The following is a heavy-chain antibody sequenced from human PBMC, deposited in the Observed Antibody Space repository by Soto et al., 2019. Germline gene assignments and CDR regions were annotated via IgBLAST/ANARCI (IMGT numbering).Heavy chain of an antibody. Sequence: ASVKVSCKASGYTFTSYYMHWVRQAPGQGLEWMGIINPSGGSTSYAQKFQGRVTMTRDTSTSTVYMELSSLRSEDTAVYYCARGGPGTTFPHVPLAIWGKGTMVTVPS. D-gene: IGHD1-1*01. CDR2: INPSGGST. V-gene: IGHV1-46*03. J-gene: IGHJ3*02. CDR1: GYTFTSYY. CDR3: ARGGPGTTFPHVPLAI.